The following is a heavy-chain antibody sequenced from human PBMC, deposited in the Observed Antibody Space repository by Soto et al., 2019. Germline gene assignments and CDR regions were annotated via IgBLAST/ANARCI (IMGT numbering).Heavy chain of an antibody. CDR3: ARQDIVTPPVRRVFFDS. V-gene: IGHV5-51*01. Sequence: LGEALNISCKANGYSFTRHWIGWVRQMPGKGLEWMAVIYPGDSDARYSPSFQGHVTISADSSINTAYLQWSSLKASDTAIYFCARQDIVTPPVRRVFFDSCGQGPRGTVSS. CDR2: IYPGDSDA. CDR1: GYSFTRHW. J-gene: IGHJ4*02. D-gene: IGHD2-15*01.